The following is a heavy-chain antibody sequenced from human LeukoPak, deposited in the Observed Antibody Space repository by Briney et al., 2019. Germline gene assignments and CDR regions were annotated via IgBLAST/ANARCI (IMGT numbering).Heavy chain of an antibody. Sequence: ASVKVSCKASGYTFTSYAMNWVRQAPGQGLEWMGWINTNTRNPTYAQGFTGRFVFSLDTSVSTAYLQISSLKAEDTAVYYCARIYCSSTSCYTYYYYGMDVWGQGTTVTVSS. CDR1: GYTFTSYA. CDR3: ARIYCSSTSCYTYYYYGMDV. V-gene: IGHV7-4-1*02. D-gene: IGHD2-2*02. CDR2: INTNTRNP. J-gene: IGHJ6*02.